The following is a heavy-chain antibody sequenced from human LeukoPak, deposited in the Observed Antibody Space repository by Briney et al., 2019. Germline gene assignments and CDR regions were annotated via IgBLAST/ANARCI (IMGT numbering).Heavy chain of an antibody. CDR2: IYWDDDK. J-gene: IGHJ3*02. CDR1: GFSLNTGGAT. CDR3: VHSNGTTTGGAFDI. V-gene: IGHV2-5*02. D-gene: IGHD4-17*01. Sequence: SGPTLVNPTQTLTLTCTFSGFSLNTGGATVGWIRQPPRKALDWLALIYWDDDKRYSPSLKSRLTITKGTSKNQVVLTMTNMDPVDTGTYYCVHSNGTTTGGAFDIWGQGTRVSVSS.